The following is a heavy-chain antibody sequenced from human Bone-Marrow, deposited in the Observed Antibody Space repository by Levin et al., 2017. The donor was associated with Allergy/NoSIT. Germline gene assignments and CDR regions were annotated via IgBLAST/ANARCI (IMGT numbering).Heavy chain of an antibody. V-gene: IGHV3-9*01. CDR1: EFTFTDYA. D-gene: IGHD4-23*01. J-gene: IGHJ6*02. Sequence: SLKISCAASEFTFTDYAIHWIRQAPGRGLEWVSGVSWNSGTIGYADSVKGRFTISRDNAKNSLYLQMNSLRTEDTALYFCARHKDYGGNGYYYYGMDVWGQGTTVTVSS. CDR2: VSWNSGTI. CDR3: ARHKDYGGNGYYYYGMDV.